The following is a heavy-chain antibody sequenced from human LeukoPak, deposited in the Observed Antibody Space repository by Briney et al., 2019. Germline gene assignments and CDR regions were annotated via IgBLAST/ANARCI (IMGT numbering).Heavy chain of an antibody. CDR2: ISKDGSTT. Sequence: GGSLRLSCAASGFTFNNYWMHWVRQAPGKGLVWVSRISKDGSTTNYADSVKGRFTISRDNAKNTLYLQMNSLTAEDTALYYCARGASSGYRIDYWGQGTLVTVSS. V-gene: IGHV3-74*01. D-gene: IGHD5-18*01. CDR3: ARGASSGYRIDY. CDR1: GFTFNNYW. J-gene: IGHJ4*02.